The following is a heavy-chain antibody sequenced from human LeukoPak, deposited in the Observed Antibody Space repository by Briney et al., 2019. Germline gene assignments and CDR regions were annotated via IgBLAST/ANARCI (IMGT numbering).Heavy chain of an antibody. CDR1: GVSINDYY. CDR3: ARIRCGHSGSVCYNH. CDR2: ISHTEGT. D-gene: IGHD3-9*01. V-gene: IGHV4-34*01. J-gene: IGHJ4*02. Sequence: PSETLSLTCGVFGVSINDYYWSWIRQSPGKGLEWIGGISHTEGTRYNPSLESRVTMSVGNSENQLSLKMIFVTAADTAVYYCARIRCGHSGSVCYNHWGLGTLVTVSS.